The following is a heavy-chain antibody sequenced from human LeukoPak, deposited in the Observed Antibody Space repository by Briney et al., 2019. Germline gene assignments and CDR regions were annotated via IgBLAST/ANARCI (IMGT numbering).Heavy chain of an antibody. CDR1: GFTFSTYG. Sequence: PGGSLRLSCAVSGFTFSTYGMSWVRQAPGKGLEWVSSISSSGSSTFHADSVKGRFTISRDNSNNTVCLQMNSLRAEDTAVYYCARGAVSFDYWGQGILVTVSS. CDR3: ARGAVSFDY. CDR2: ISSSGSST. J-gene: IGHJ4*02. V-gene: IGHV3-23*01.